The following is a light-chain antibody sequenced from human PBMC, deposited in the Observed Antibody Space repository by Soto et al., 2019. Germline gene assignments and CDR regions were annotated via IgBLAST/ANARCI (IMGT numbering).Light chain of an antibody. V-gene: IGKV1-39*01. CDR1: HGNSTF. CDR3: QQSYATVRS. J-gene: IGKJ4*01. Sequence: IQMKQSPPSLSAYVGDRVTITCRASHGNSTFLNWYQQTPGKSPRLLIYAASRLQSGVPARFSGSGAETDFTLTITSLQPEDFGIYYCQQSYATVRSVGGGTRWIS. CDR2: AAS.